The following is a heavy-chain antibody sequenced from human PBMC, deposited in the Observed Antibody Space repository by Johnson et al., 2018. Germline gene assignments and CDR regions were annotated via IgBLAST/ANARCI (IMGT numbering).Heavy chain of an antibody. Sequence: VQLQQSGGGLVKPGESLRLSCVASGFTFRSYWMSWFRHAPGKGLVLVAYINQDESEKYYVDSVEGRFTISKDNVKNSVSLQMNSLGAEDTAVYYCAKDGGWHPDSWGLGTLFTVSS. V-gene: IGHV3-7*01. CDR2: INQDESEK. CDR1: GFTFRSYW. D-gene: IGHD6-19*01. J-gene: IGHJ4*02. CDR3: AKDGGWHPDS.